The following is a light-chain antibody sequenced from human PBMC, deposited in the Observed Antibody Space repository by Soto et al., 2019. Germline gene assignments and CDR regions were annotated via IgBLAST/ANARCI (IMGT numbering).Light chain of an antibody. CDR1: QGIKNW. CDR3: QQAASFPIT. J-gene: IGKJ5*01. V-gene: IGKV1-12*01. CDR2: TGS. Sequence: DIQMTQSPSYVSASVGDRVTITCQSSQGIKNWLAWYQQKPGKAPNLLIYTGSSLQSGVPSRFSGSGSGTDFTLTINSLQPEDFATYYCQQAASFPITFGQGTRLE.